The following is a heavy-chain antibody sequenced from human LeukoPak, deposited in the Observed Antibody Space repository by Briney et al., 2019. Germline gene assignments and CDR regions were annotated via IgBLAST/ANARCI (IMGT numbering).Heavy chain of an antibody. D-gene: IGHD3-9*01. CDR2: ISGSSGST. V-gene: IGHV3-23*01. CDR3: AKGDFNILTGYSYYYYMDV. CDR1: GFTFSSYG. J-gene: IGHJ6*03. Sequence: GGTLRLSCAASGFTFSSYGMSWVRQAPGKGLEWVSAISGSSGSTHYADSVKGRFTISRDNSKNTLYLQMNSLRAEDTAVYYCAKGDFNILTGYSYYYYMDVWGKGTTVTISS.